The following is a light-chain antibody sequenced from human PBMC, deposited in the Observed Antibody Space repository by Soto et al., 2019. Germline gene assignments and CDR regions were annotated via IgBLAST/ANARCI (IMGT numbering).Light chain of an antibody. CDR1: QSVSSN. CDR2: GAA. Sequence: EIVMTQSPATLSVSPVEIATLSCMASQSVSSNLAWYQQKPGQAPRLLIYGAATRATGIPARFSGSGSGTEFTLTISSLQSEDFAVYNCQQYDSSPLTFGGGTKVDIK. J-gene: IGKJ4*01. CDR3: QQYDSSPLT. V-gene: IGKV3-15*01.